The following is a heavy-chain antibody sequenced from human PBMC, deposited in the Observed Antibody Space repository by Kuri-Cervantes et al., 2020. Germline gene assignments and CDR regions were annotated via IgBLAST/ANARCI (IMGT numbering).Heavy chain of an antibody. J-gene: IGHJ4*02. CDR2: ISYDGSNK. CDR3: ARDFLGTYFGSGITPFCFDY. V-gene: IGHV3-30-3*01. D-gene: IGHD3-10*01. CDR1: GFTFSSYA. Sequence: GGSLRLSCAASGFTFSSYAMHWVRQAPGKGLEWVAVISYDGSNKYYADSVKGRSTISRDNAKNSLYLQMNSLRAEDTAIYYCARDFLGTYFGSGITPFCFDYWGQGSLVTVSS.